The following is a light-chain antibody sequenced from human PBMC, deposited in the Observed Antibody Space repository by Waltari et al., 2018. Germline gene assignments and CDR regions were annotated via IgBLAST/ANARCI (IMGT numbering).Light chain of an antibody. CDR3: AAWDDSLSGLV. CDR2: KNN. V-gene: IGLV1-47*01. J-gene: IGLJ3*02. CDR1: SSNIGINY. Sequence: QSVLTQPPSASGTPGQKVTISCNGSSSNIGINYVYWYQQFPGTAPKLLIFKNNQRPSGVPDRFSDSKSGTSASLAINGLRSEDEADYYCAAWDDSLSGLVLGGGTKVTVL.